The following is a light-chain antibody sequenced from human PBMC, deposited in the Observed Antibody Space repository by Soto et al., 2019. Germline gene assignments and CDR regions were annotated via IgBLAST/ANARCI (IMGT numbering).Light chain of an antibody. Sequence: EIVLTQSPGTLSLSPGERATLSCRASQSVSSSYLAWYQQKPGQDPRLLIYGASSRATGIPDRFSGSGSGTDFTLTISSLEPEDFAEYYCQQYGSSPGTFGQGTKVEIK. V-gene: IGKV3-20*01. J-gene: IGKJ1*01. CDR1: QSVSSSY. CDR3: QQYGSSPGT. CDR2: GAS.